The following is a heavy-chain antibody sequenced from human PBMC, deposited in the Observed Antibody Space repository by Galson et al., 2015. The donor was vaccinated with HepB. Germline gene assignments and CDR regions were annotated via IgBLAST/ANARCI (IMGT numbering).Heavy chain of an antibody. CDR2: ISGSGGST. D-gene: IGHD2-2*01. J-gene: IGHJ4*02. CDR3: AKRYQLSLSAEAVDY. CDR1: GFTFSSYP. V-gene: IGHV3-23*01. Sequence: LRLSCAASGFTFSSYPMDWVRQAPGKGLEWVSGISGSGGSTWYADSVKGRFTISRDNSKNRLFLQMNSLRVEDTAIYYCAKRYQLSLSAEAVDYWGQGTLVTVSS.